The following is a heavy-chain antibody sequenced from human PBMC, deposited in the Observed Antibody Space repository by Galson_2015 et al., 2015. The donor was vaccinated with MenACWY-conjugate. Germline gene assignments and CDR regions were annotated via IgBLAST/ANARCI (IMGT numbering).Heavy chain of an antibody. CDR1: GFTFTSYA. CDR3: AKDLVKNYEILTGYYSD. J-gene: IGHJ4*02. CDR2: ISDSGRFT. V-gene: IGHV3-23*01. D-gene: IGHD3-9*01. Sequence: SLRLSCAASGFTFTSYAMTWVRQAPGKGLEWVSTISDSGRFTYYADFVKGRFTISRDNSKDALFLQMNNVRADDTASYYCAKDLVKNYEILTGYYSDWGQGTLVTVSS.